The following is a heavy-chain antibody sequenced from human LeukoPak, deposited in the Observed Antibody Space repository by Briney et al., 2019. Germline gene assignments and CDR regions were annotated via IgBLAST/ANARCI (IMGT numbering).Heavy chain of an antibody. J-gene: IGHJ3*02. CDR1: GFTFNTYA. CDR2: ISTSGGST. Sequence: RGSLRLSCGASGFTFNTYAMSWVRQAPGTGPEWVSSISTSGGSTYYADFVKGRFTISRDNSKNTLYLQMSTLRGEDTAVYYCAKHLVKNFYDNSGYLGAFDIWGRGTMVTVSP. D-gene: IGHD3-22*01. V-gene: IGHV3-23*01. CDR3: AKHLVKNFYDNSGYLGAFDI.